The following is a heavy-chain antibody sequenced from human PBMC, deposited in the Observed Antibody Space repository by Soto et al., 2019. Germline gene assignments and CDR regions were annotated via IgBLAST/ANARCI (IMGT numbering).Heavy chain of an antibody. CDR2: ISHSGSVI. Sequence: GGTLRLSCAVSGFTFSDYEMTWVRQAPGKGLEWVSYISHSGSVINYADSVKGRFTISRDNANDSLYLQMNGLRAEDTAVYYCARDRGYSNSSCSYCAIVSCGPGTMVT. V-gene: IGHV3-48*03. CDR3: ARDRGYSNSSCSYCAIVS. D-gene: IGHD4-4*01. CDR1: GFTFSDYE. J-gene: IGHJ5*01.